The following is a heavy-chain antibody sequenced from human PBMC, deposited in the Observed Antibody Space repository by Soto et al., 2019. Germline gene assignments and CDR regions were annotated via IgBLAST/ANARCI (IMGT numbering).Heavy chain of an antibody. CDR1: GYTFTSYY. D-gene: IGHD5-18*01. CDR3: ARDKILGSGYSYDDRYYFDY. V-gene: IGHV1-46*01. Sequence: ASVKVSCKASGYTFTSYYMHWVRQAPGQGLEWMGIINPSGGSTSYAQKFQGRVTMTRDTSTSTVYMELSSLRSEDTAVYYCARDKILGSGYSYDDRYYFDYWGQGTLVTVSS. CDR2: INPSGGST. J-gene: IGHJ4*02.